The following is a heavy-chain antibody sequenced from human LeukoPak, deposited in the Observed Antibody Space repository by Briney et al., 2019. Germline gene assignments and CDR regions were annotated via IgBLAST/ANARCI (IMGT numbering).Heavy chain of an antibody. CDR3: ARVAHRDGIRKYYYDSSVYYPAAFDY. CDR1: GFTFSTFA. J-gene: IGHJ4*02. V-gene: IGHV3-21*01. Sequence: GGSLRLSCAASGFTFSTFAMIWVRQPPGKGLEWVSSIFPSGGEIHYADSVRGRFTISRDNAKNSLYLQMNSPRAEDTAVYYCARVAHRDGIRKYYYDSSVYYPAAFDYWGQGTLVTVSS. D-gene: IGHD3-22*01. CDR2: IFPSGGEI.